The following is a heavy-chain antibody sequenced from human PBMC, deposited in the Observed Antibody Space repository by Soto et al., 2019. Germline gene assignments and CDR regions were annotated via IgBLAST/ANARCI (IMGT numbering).Heavy chain of an antibody. V-gene: IGHV1-69*13. CDR3: SRGHEYGGTSDAFDV. CDR2: ILPFFGTA. D-gene: IGHD4-17*01. Sequence: QVHLVQSGAEVKKPGSSVKVSCKYSGGTFRTESINWVRQAPGQGLEWMGGILPFFGTADYAPRFQGRVTTHADGATTTGYMKLSSLTSQDTAVNFCSRGHEYGGTSDAFDVWGHGTVVTVSS. CDR1: GGTFRTES. J-gene: IGHJ3*01.